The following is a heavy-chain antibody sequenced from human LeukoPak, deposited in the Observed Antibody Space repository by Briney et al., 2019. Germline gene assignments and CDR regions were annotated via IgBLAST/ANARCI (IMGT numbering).Heavy chain of an antibody. Sequence: PGGSLRLSCAASGFTFSSYSMNWVRQAPGKGLEWVSAISGSGGSTYYADSVKGRFTISRDNSKNTLYLQMNSLRAEDTAVYYCVRAYTPSGTYSEPWGQGTLVTASS. V-gene: IGHV3-23*01. CDR3: VRAYTPSGTYSEP. D-gene: IGHD1-26*01. CDR2: ISGSGGST. CDR1: GFTFSSYS. J-gene: IGHJ4*02.